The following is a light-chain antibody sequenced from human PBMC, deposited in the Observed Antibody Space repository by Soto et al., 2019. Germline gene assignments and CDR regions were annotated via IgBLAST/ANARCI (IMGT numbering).Light chain of an antibody. Sequence: DIVMTQSPLSLPVTPGEPASISCRSSQSLLHSNGYNYLDWYLQKPGQSPQLLIYLGSNRASGVPDRFSGSGSGTDFTLKISRVEAEDVGVYYCQQYSSYYRPFGQGTK. J-gene: IGKJ1*01. CDR3: QQYSSYYRP. CDR1: QSLLHSNGYNY. CDR2: LGS. V-gene: IGKV2-28*01.